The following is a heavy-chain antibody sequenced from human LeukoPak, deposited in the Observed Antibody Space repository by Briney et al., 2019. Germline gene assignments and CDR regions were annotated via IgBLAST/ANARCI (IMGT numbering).Heavy chain of an antibody. Sequence: ASVKVSGKASGYTFSSCGISWVRQAPGQGLEWMGWISVYNDNTQFAQKFQGRVTMTADTSTSTAYMDLRDLRADDTAMYYCARDRAGPLTALIRGHIKKIPWGQGTLVTVSS. CDR2: ISVYNDNT. V-gene: IGHV1-18*04. J-gene: IGHJ5*02. D-gene: IGHD3-10*01. CDR3: ARDRAGPLTALIRGHIKKIP. CDR1: GYTFSSCG.